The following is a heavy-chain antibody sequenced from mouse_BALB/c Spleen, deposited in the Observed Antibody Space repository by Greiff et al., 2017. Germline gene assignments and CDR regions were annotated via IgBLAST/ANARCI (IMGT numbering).Heavy chain of an antibody. CDR3: KYDYEFYAMDY. CDR1: GFNIKDYY. CDR2: IDPENGDT. Sequence: EVQLQQSGAELVRSGASVKLSCTASGFNIKDYYMHWVKQRPEQGLEWIGWIDPENGDTEYAPKFQGKATMTADTSSNTAYLQLSSLTSEDTAVYYCKYDYEFYAMDYWGQGTSVTVSS. J-gene: IGHJ4*01. D-gene: IGHD2-4*01. V-gene: IGHV14-4*02.